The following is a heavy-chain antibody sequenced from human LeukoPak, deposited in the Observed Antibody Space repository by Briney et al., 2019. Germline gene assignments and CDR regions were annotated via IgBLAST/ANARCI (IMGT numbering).Heavy chain of an antibody. J-gene: IGHJ4*02. D-gene: IGHD5-18*01. V-gene: IGHV3-23*01. CDR3: AKGGIGSSSGLDY. Sequence: PGGSLRLSCAPSGFTFSTYVMTWVRQAPGKGLEWVSSIGGSGGSPYHGNSVKGRFSISRDNSKNTLYLQMNSLRNEDTAVYYCAKGGIGSSSGLDYWGQGTLVTVSS. CDR2: IGGSGGSP. CDR1: GFTFSTYV.